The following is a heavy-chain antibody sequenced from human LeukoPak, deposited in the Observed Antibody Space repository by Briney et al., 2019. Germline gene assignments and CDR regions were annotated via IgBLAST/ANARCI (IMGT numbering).Heavy chain of an antibody. V-gene: IGHV4-31*03. Sequence: SQTLSLTCTVSGGSISSGGYYWSWIRQHPGEGLEWIGYIYYSGSTYYNPSLRGRVTISVDMSKNQFSLKLNSVTAADTAVYYCARFYGGNSGMLPRATFDIWGQGTMVTVSS. D-gene: IGHD4-23*01. CDR2: IYYSGST. J-gene: IGHJ3*02. CDR3: ARFYGGNSGMLPRATFDI. CDR1: GGSISSGGYY.